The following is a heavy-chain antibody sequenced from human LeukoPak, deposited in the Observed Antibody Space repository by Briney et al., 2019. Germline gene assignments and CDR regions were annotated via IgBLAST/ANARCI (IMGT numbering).Heavy chain of an antibody. D-gene: IGHD1-26*01. CDR3: ARGGSYFFDY. J-gene: IGHJ4*02. CDR2: ISGSGGST. Sequence: GGSLRLSCAASGFTFSSYGMSWVHQAPGKGLEWVSAISGSGGSTYYADSVKGRFTISRDNSKNTLYLQMNSLRAEDTAVYYCARGGSYFFDYWGQGTLVTVSS. V-gene: IGHV3-23*01. CDR1: GFTFSSYG.